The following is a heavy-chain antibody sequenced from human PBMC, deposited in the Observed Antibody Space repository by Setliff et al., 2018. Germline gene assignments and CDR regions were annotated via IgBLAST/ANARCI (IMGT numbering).Heavy chain of an antibody. J-gene: IGHJ4*02. CDR3: ARGSRGFDY. CDR1: GYTFSSYG. CDR2: INAVNGNT. V-gene: IGHV1-3*01. Sequence: VKVSCKASGYTFSSYGVHWVRQAPGQRLEWMGWINAVNGNTKYSKNFQDRVAITRDTSASTAYMELSSLTSEDTAVYFCARGSRGFDYWGQGALVTVSS.